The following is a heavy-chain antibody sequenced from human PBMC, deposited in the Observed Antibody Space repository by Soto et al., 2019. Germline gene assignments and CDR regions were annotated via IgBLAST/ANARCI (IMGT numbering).Heavy chain of an antibody. D-gene: IGHD4-17*01. Sequence: EVQLLESGGGLVQPGGSLRLSCAASGFTFSSYAMTWVRQAPGKGLEWVSSISAGSSSTTYADSVKGRFTISRDNSKNTLYLQMNPLRVDDTALYYCAKGYGGLCYFDYWGQGTLVTVSS. CDR1: GFTFSSYA. CDR2: ISAGSSST. V-gene: IGHV3-23*01. J-gene: IGHJ4*02. CDR3: AKGYGGLCYFDY.